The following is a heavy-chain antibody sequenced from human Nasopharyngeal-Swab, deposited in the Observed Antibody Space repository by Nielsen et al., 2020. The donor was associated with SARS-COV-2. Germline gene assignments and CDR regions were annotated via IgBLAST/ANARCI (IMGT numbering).Heavy chain of an antibody. CDR2: IYYSGST. V-gene: IGHV4-59*01. CDR1: GGPISSYY. CDR3: ARDPNGGFDP. J-gene: IGHJ5*02. D-gene: IGHD3-10*01. Sequence: SDTLSLTCTVSGGPISSYYWSWIRQPPGKGLEWIGYIYYSGSTNYNPSLKSRVTISVDTSKNQFSLKLSSVTAADTAVYYCARDPNGGFDPWGQGTLVTVSS.